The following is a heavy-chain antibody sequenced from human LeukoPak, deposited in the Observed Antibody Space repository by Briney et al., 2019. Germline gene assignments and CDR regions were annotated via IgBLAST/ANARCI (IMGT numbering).Heavy chain of an antibody. CDR2: IYWDDDK. CDR1: GFSLPSGGEG. V-gene: IGHV2-5*02. J-gene: IGHJ4*02. D-gene: IGHD4/OR15-4a*01. CDR3: AHTRHGATPTRLDF. Sequence: SGPTLVQPTQTLTLTCSFSGFSLPSGGEGVAWIRQPPGKAPEWLALIYWDDDKRFRPSLQNRLTVSKDTSKNQVVLSMTKMDPLDTGTYYCAHTRHGATPTRLDFWGQGILVVVS.